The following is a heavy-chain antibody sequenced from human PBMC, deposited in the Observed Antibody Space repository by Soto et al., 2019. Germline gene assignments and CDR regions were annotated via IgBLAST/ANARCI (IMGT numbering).Heavy chain of an antibody. CDR1: GFTFSSYA. J-gene: IGHJ6*02. CDR3: AKQQGPGTPYYYAMDV. CDR2: IRSSGDRT. Sequence: EVQLLESGGGLVQPGGSLRLSCAASGFTFSSYAMSWVRQAPGKGLEWVAGIRSSGDRTYYADSVKGRFTISRDNSKNTMYRQMNSLSAEDTAVDYCAKQQGPGTPYYYAMDVWGQGTTVTVSS. V-gene: IGHV3-23*01. D-gene: IGHD1-1*01.